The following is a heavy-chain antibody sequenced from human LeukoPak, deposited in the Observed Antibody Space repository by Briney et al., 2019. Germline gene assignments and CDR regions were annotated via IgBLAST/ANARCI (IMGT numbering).Heavy chain of an antibody. V-gene: IGHV5-51*01. CDR2: IFPDESET. CDR3: ARHRSETYWAGRIEPFDI. Sequence: GESLKISCKGSGYSFTNYWIAWVRQMPGEGLEWMGRIFPDESETTYSPSFQGQVTITADKSTNTAYLQWRSPKASDTAIYYCARHRSETYWAGRIEPFDIWGHGTMVTVSS. CDR1: GYSFTNYW. D-gene: IGHD2-8*02. J-gene: IGHJ3*02.